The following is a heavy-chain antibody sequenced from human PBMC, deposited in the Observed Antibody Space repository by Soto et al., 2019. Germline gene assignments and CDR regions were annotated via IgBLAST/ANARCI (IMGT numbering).Heavy chain of an antibody. V-gene: IGHV3-49*05. CDR1: GFTFGDYA. D-gene: IGHD2-15*01. Sequence: EVQLVESGGGLVKPGRSLRLSCTASGFTFGDYAMSWFRQAPGKGLEWVGFIRSKAYGGTTEYAASVKGRFTISRDDSKSIAYLQMNSLKTEDTAVYYCTRDCSGGSCYPWSDAFDIWGQGTMVTVSS. CDR3: TRDCSGGSCYPWSDAFDI. J-gene: IGHJ3*02. CDR2: IRSKAYGGTT.